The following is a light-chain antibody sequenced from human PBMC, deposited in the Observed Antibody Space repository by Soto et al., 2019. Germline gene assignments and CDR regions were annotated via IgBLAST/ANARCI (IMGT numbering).Light chain of an antibody. J-gene: IGLJ1*01. CDR3: SSYTSSSTLEGV. CDR1: SSDFGGYNY. Sequence: QSALTQPASVSGSPGQSITISCTGTSSDFGGYNYVSWYQQHPGKAPKLMIYEVSNRPSGVSNRFSGSKSGNTASLTISGLQAEDEADYYCSSYTSSSTLEGVFGTGTKVTVL. V-gene: IGLV2-14*01. CDR2: EVS.